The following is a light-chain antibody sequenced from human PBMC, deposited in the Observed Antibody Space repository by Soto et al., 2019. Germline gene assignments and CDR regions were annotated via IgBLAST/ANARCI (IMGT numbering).Light chain of an antibody. CDR2: TAS. Sequence: DIQMTQSPSSLSASVGDRVTITCRASQNIATYLNWYQQTPGKAPKLLIYTASTLQSGVPSRFSGSGSGTDFTLTISSLQPEDFATFYCQQYYSYPRGTFGQGTKVEIK. CDR1: QNIATY. CDR3: QQYYSYPRGT. J-gene: IGKJ1*01. V-gene: IGKV1-39*01.